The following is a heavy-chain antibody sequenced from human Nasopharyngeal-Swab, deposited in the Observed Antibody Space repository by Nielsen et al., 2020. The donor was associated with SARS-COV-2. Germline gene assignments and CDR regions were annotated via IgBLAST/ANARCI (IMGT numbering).Heavy chain of an antibody. V-gene: IGHV3-30*18. CDR3: AKGNCSGGSCYLDY. Sequence: WMRRSLGQGLEWVAVISYDGSNKYYADSVKGRFTISRDNSKNTLYLQMNSLRAEDTAVYYCAKGNCSGGSCYLDYWGQGTLVTVSS. CDR2: ISYDGSNK. D-gene: IGHD2-15*01. J-gene: IGHJ4*02.